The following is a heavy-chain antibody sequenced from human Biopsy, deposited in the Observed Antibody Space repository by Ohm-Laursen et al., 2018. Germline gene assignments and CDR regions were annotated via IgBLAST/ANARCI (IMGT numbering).Heavy chain of an antibody. CDR1: GFTFSNFN. D-gene: IGHD4-23*01. CDR3: ATDDYSGDSAY. CDR2: ISSSSESI. J-gene: IGHJ4*02. Sequence: SLRLSCAASGFTFSNFNMNWFRQAPGEGLEWVSYISSSSESIYYADSVRGRFTVSRDNAQNSMYLQMNGLRADDTAVYYCATDDYSGDSAYWGQGTLVTVSS. V-gene: IGHV3-48*01.